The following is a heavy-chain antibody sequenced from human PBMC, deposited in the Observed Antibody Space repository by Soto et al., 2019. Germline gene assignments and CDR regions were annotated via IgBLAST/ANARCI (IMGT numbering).Heavy chain of an antibody. D-gene: IGHD3-3*01. Sequence: QVQLQESGPGLVKPSQTLSLTCTVPGASLSKIGYYWAWVRQHPGKGLEGIGHIFYTGTTTYNPSIVRRVTMSIDMSRKQFILELRSVTAADTAVYYSAIVYNIWSGYGPFDYWGQGTLVTVSS. J-gene: IGHJ4*02. CDR3: AIVYNIWSGYGPFDY. V-gene: IGHV4-31*03. CDR1: GASLSKIGYY. CDR2: IFYTGTT.